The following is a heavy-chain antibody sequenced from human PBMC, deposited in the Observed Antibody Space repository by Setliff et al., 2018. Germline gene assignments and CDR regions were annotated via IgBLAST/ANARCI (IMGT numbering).Heavy chain of an antibody. V-gene: IGHV4-39*07. CDR3: ARRNGEKLDP. Sequence: SETLSLTCTVSGDSISSGNYFWSWIRQHPAKGLEWIGSIYHSGSTYYNPSLKSRVTISVDTSKNQFSLKLSSVTAADTAVYYCARRNGEKLDPWGQGTLVTVSS. CDR1: GDSISSGNYF. CDR2: IYHSGST. J-gene: IGHJ5*02.